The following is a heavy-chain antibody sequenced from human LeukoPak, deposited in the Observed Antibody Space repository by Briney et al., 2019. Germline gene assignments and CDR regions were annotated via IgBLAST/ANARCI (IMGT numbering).Heavy chain of an antibody. Sequence: NPSETLSLTCAVYGGSFSGYYWSWIRQPPGKGLEWIGEINHSGSTNYNPSLKSRVTISVDTSKNQCSLKLSSVTAADTAVYYCARNIVVVPAAIERDDAFDIWGQGTMVTVSS. D-gene: IGHD2-2*01. V-gene: IGHV4-34*01. CDR3: ARNIVVVPAAIERDDAFDI. CDR1: GGSFSGYY. CDR2: INHSGST. J-gene: IGHJ3*02.